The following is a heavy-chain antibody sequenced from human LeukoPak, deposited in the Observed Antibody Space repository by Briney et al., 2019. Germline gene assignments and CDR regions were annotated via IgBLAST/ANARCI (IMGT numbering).Heavy chain of an antibody. Sequence: SETLSLTCTVSGASVGSAGYYWSWIRQPPGGGLEWIAYVYYIDSTNYNPSLKSRVTMSVNPSENQFSLKLNSVTAADTAIYYCARTQSQSGSYRYYFGYWGQGTLVTVSS. CDR1: GASVGSAGYY. CDR3: ARTQSQSGSYRYYFGY. V-gene: IGHV4-61*08. CDR2: VYYIDST. J-gene: IGHJ4*02. D-gene: IGHD1-26*01.